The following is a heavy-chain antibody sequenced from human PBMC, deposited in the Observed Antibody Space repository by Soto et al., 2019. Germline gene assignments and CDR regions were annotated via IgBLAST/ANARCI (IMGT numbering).Heavy chain of an antibody. CDR1: GFSFSNVW. Sequence: GGSLRLSCAASGFSFSNVWMTWVRQAPGKGLECLACINPDGSEKYYVGSVKGRFTVSRDNARNSLYLQMNSLRADDTAVYYCAREVYDFWSGYYTEYYYYGMDVWGQGTTVTVSS. J-gene: IGHJ6*02. CDR3: AREVYDFWSGYYTEYYYYGMDV. D-gene: IGHD3-3*01. V-gene: IGHV3-7*01. CDR2: INPDGSEK.